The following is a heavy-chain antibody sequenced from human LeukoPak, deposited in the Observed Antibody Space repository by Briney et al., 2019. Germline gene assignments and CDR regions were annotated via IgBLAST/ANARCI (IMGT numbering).Heavy chain of an antibody. CDR1: GFTFDDYG. V-gene: IGHV3-20*04. J-gene: IGHJ4*02. CDR2: TNWDGGST. CDR3: ARGTEVYYDSSSYYSY. D-gene: IGHD3-22*01. Sequence: GGSLRLSCVASGFTFDDYGMGWVRQVPGKGLEWVSGTNWDGGSTGYADSVKGRFTISRDNAKNSLYLQMNSLRAEDTALYYCARGTEVYYDSSSYYSYWGQGTLVTVSS.